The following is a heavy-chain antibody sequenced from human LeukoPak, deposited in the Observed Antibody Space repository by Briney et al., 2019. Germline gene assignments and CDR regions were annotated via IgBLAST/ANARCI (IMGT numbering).Heavy chain of an antibody. J-gene: IGHJ6*03. CDR1: GYTFTSYD. CDR2: MNPNSGNT. Sequence: GASVKVSCKASGYTFTSYDINWVRQATGQGLEWMGWMNPNSGNTGYAQKFQGRVTITRNTSISTAYMELSSLRSEDTAVYYCARGGAPRVDKTYYYYYYMDVWGKGTTVTVSS. D-gene: IGHD2-2*01. V-gene: IGHV1-8*03. CDR3: ARGGAPRVDKTYYYYYYMDV.